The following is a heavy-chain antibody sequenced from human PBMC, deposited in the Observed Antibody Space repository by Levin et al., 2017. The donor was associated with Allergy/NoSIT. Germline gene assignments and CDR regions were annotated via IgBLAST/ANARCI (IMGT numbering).Heavy chain of an antibody. CDR3: ARHGKTSLRFDAFDI. CDR2: IYPSDSDT. CDR1: GYTFTSHW. Sequence: GESLKISCKGSGYTFTSHWIGWVRQMPGKGLEWMGIIYPSDSDTRYSPSFQGQVTISADKSISTAYLQWSSLKASDTAIYYCARHGKTSLRFDAFDIWGQGTMVTVSS. V-gene: IGHV5-51*01. J-gene: IGHJ3*02.